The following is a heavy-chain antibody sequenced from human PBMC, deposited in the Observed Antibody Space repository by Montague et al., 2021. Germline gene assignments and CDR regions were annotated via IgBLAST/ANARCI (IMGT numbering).Heavy chain of an antibody. J-gene: IGHJ4*02. CDR3: AIGRLATGDFDY. CDR2: MYYSGST. Sequence: TLSLTCTVSGDSLSSVGYSWTWIRQHPGKGLEWIGYMYYSGSTYYNPSFKSRVTISGDTSKNHFSLRLTSVTAADTAVYYCAIGRLATGDFDYWGQGTLVTVSS. V-gene: IGHV4-31*03. CDR1: GDSLSSVGYS. D-gene: IGHD6-13*01.